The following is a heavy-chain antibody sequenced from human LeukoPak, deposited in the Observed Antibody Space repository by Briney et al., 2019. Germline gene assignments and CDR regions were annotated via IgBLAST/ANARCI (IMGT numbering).Heavy chain of an antibody. CDR1: GYTFTGYY. V-gene: IGHV1-2*02. CDR2: INPNSGGT. Sequence: ASVKVSCKASGYTFTGYYMHWVRQAPGQGLEWMGWINPNSGGTNYAQKFQGRVTTTRDTSISTAYMELSSLRSDDTAVYYCARLTAEYCSTTTCYATPYYYYYYMDVWGKGTTVTISS. J-gene: IGHJ6*03. CDR3: ARLTAEYCSTTTCYATPYYYYYYMDV. D-gene: IGHD2-2*01.